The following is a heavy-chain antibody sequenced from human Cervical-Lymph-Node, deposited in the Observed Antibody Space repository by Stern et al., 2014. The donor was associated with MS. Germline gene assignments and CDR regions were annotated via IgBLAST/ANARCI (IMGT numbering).Heavy chain of an antibody. CDR1: GYTFNAYY. D-gene: IGHD1-14*01. V-gene: IGHV1-2*06. J-gene: IGHJ6*02. CDR2: INPNSGEK. Sequence: VQLLQSAAEVKKPGASVKVSCEASGYTFNAYYIHWVRQAPGRGLEWIGRINPNSGEKKYAQKFQGRVTMTRDTSNTAYMELSRVTSDDTAVFYCARVTRHFENRLYFGMDVWGQGTTVTVSS. CDR3: ARVTRHFENRLYFGMDV.